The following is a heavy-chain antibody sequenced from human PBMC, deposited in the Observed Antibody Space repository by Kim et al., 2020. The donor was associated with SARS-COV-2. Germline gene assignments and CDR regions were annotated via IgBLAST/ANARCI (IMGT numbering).Heavy chain of an antibody. D-gene: IGHD6-19*01. Sequence: GGSLRLSCAASGFTITGYRMHWVRQAPGEGLVWVARISSDGSNTYYADSVKGRFTISRDNAKNTLFLQMNSLRAEDTGVYYCTRVDSGWTWGQGTLVTVSS. CDR3: TRVDSGWT. J-gene: IGHJ5*02. V-gene: IGHV3-74*01. CDR2: ISSDGSNT. CDR1: GFTITGYR.